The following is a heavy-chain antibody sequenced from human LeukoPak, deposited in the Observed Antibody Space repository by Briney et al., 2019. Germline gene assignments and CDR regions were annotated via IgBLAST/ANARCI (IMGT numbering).Heavy chain of an antibody. V-gene: IGHV3-53*01. J-gene: IGHJ4*02. CDR1: GFTVSSNY. CDR3: TRGPYCSSTSCYTIGSFDC. CDR2: IYSGGST. Sequence: PGGSLRLSCAASGFTVSSNYMSWVRQAPGKGLEWVSVIYSGGSTYYADSVKGRFTISRDNSKNTLFLQMNSLRAEDTAVYYCTRGPYCSSTSCYTIGSFDCWGQGSLVTVSS. D-gene: IGHD2-2*02.